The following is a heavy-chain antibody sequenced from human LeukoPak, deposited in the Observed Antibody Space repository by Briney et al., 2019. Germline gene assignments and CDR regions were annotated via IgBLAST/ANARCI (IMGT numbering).Heavy chain of an antibody. J-gene: IGHJ4*02. V-gene: IGHV3-74*01. CDR3: AKCGLDYYDSSGYHDLDY. CDR1: GFTFSTYW. Sequence: PGGSLRLSCAASGFTFSTYWMHWVRQAPGKGLVWVSRINRDASSIAYADSVKGRFTISRDNSKNTLYLQMNSLRAEDTAVYYCAKCGLDYYDSSGYHDLDYWGQGTLVTVSS. D-gene: IGHD3-22*01. CDR2: INRDASSI.